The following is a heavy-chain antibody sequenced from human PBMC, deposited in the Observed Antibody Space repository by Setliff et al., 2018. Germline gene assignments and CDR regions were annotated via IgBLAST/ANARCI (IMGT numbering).Heavy chain of an antibody. Sequence: ASVKVSCKSSGFTFTDYGITWVRQAPGQGLEWVGWLSPYTGNTYSAQKFQGRLTLTTDTSTTTAYMELKSLTSADTATYYCARLVRYCTTRTCQRASGDEYFGQGTLVTVSS. J-gene: IGHJ4*02. CDR3: ARLVRYCTTRTCQRASGDEY. CDR2: LSPYTGNT. V-gene: IGHV1-18*01. CDR1: GFTFTDYG. D-gene: IGHD2-8*01.